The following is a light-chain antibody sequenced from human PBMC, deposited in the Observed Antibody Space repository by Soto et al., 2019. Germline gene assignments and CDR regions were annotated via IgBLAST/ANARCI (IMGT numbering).Light chain of an antibody. Sequence: EIVLTQSPGTLSLSPGERATLSCRASQSVSSSYLAWYQQKPGQAPRLLIYGASSRATGIPDRFSGSGSGTDFTLTISRLAPDDFAVYYCQQYRSSLVSTFGQGTKLAIK. J-gene: IGKJ2*02. CDR1: QSVSSSY. CDR2: GAS. V-gene: IGKV3-20*01. CDR3: QQYRSSLVST.